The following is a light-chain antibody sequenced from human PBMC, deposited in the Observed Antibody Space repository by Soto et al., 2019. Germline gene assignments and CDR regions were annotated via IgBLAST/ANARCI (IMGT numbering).Light chain of an antibody. CDR3: QQYDSPWT. V-gene: IGKV3-20*01. J-gene: IGKJ1*01. CDR2: GAS. CDR1: QSVSSSL. Sequence: EIVLTQSPGTLSLSPGERATLSCRASQSVSSSLLAWYQHKPGQTPRLLIYGASSRATGIPDRFSGSGSGTDFTLTISRLEPEDFAVYYWQQYDSPWTFGQGTKVDIK.